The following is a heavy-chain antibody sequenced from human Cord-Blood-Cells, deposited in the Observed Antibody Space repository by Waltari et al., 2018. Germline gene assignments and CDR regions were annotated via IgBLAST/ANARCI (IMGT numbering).Heavy chain of an antibody. J-gene: IGHJ4*02. V-gene: IGHV4-34*01. D-gene: IGHD3-3*01. Sequence: QVQLQQWGAGLLQPSETLSLTCAVYGGSFSGYYWSWIRQPPGKGLEWIGEINHSGSTNYNPSLKSRVTISVDTSKNQFSLKLSSVTAADTAVYYCARGDEFWSGRCQVFDYWGQGTLVTVSA. CDR1: GGSFSGYY. CDR3: ARGDEFWSGRCQVFDY. CDR2: INHSGST.